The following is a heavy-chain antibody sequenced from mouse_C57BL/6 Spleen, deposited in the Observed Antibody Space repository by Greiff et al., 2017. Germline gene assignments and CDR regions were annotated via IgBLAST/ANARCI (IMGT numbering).Heavy chain of an antibody. CDR3: AREGHYYGSSTFAY. J-gene: IGHJ3*01. Sequence: QVQLQQPGAELVKPGASVTLSCKASGYTFTSYWLHWVKQRPGRGLEWIGRIDPNSGGTKYNEKFKSKATLTVDKPSSTAYMQLSSLTSEDSAFYYCAREGHYYGSSTFAYWGQGTLVTVSA. V-gene: IGHV1-72*01. CDR2: IDPNSGGT. D-gene: IGHD1-1*01. CDR1: GYTFTSYW.